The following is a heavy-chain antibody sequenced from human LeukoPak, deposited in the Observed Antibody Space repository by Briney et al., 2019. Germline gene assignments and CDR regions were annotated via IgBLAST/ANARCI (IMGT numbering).Heavy chain of an antibody. V-gene: IGHV1-2*02. D-gene: IGHD3-22*01. CDR3: ARASMIVVVMEFDP. Sequence: ASVKVSCEASGYTFTGYYMHWVRQAPGQGLEWMGWINPNSGGTNYAQKFQGRVTMTRDTSISTAYMELSRLRSDDTAVYYCARASMIVVVMEFDPWGQGTLVTVSS. CDR2: INPNSGGT. CDR1: GYTFTGYY. J-gene: IGHJ5*02.